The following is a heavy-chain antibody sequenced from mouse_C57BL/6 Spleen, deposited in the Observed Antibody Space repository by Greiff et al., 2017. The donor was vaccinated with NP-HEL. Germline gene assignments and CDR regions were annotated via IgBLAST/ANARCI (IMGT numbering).Heavy chain of an antibody. J-gene: IGHJ2*01. CDR2: IHPNSGST. CDR3: ARRGDLDDFQFDY. V-gene: IGHV1-64*01. D-gene: IGHD3-3*01. Sequence: QVQLQQPGAELVKPGASVKLSCKASGYTFTSYWMHWVKQRPGQGLEWIGMIHPNSGSTNYNEKFKSKATLTVDKSSSTAYMQLSSLTSEDSAVYYCARRGDLDDFQFDYWGQGTTLTVSS. CDR1: GYTFTSYW.